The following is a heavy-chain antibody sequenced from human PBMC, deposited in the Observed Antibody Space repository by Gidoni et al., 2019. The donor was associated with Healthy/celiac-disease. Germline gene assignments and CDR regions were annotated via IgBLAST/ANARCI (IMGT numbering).Heavy chain of an antibody. D-gene: IGHD5-12*01. V-gene: IGHV4-59*01. Sequence: QVQLQASGPGLVKPSETLSLTCTVSASSICRYHWSWIRPPPGKGLEWSGYIYDSGSTNYNPSLKSRVTISVDTSKNQFSLKLSSVTAADTAVYYCARTPYSGYDRGSGWFDPWGQGTLVTVSS. J-gene: IGHJ5*02. CDR1: ASSICRYH. CDR3: ARTPYSGYDRGSGWFDP. CDR2: IYDSGST.